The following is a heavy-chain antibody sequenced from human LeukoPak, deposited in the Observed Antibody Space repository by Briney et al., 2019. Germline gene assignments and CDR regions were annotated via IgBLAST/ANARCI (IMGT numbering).Heavy chain of an antibody. CDR3: ARAEYSSGWSFDF. CDR2: TYYRSKWYN. V-gene: IGHV6-1*01. CDR1: RDSVSNNNAA. Sequence: SQTLSLTCAISRDSVSNNNAAWNWIRQSPSRGLEWLGRTYYRSKWYNDYAASVKSRITIYPDRSKNQFSLQLISVTPADTAVYHCARAEYSSGWSFDFWGQGTLVTVSS. J-gene: IGHJ4*02. D-gene: IGHD6-19*01.